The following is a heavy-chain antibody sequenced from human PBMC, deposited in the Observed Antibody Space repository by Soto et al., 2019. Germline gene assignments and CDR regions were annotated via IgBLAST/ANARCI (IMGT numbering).Heavy chain of an antibody. V-gene: IGHV1-69*13. CDR3: ARENEERGYYYDSSGYQTIDAFDI. D-gene: IGHD3-22*01. Sequence: GASVKVSCKASGGTFSSYAISWVRQAPGQGLEWMGGIIPIFGTANYAQKFQGRVTITADESTSTAYMELSSLRSEDTAVYYCARENEERGYYYDSSGYQTIDAFDIWGQGTMVTVSS. J-gene: IGHJ3*02. CDR2: IIPIFGTA. CDR1: GGTFSSYA.